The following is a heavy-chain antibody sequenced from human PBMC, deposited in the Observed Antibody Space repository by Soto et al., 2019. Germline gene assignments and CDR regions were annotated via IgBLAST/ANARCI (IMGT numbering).Heavy chain of an antibody. CDR3: ARDPNTEFLGIAAAGNFDY. CDR1: GGTFSSYA. J-gene: IGHJ4*02. Sequence: SVKVSCKASGGTFSSYAISWVRQAPGQGLEWMGGIIPIFGTANYAQKFQGRVTITADKSTSTAYMELSSLRSEDTAVYYCARDPNTEFLGIAAAGNFDYWGQGTLVTVSS. CDR2: IIPIFGTA. D-gene: IGHD6-13*01. V-gene: IGHV1-69*06.